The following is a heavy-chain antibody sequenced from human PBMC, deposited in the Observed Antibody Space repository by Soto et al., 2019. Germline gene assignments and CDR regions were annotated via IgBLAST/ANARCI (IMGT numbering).Heavy chain of an antibody. V-gene: IGHV3-74*02. CDR3: ARGDCVGGSCYSLAGSFYYYMDA. J-gene: IGHJ6*03. Sequence: EVQLVESGGGLVQPGGSLRLSCAASGFTFRNYWMYWVRQAPGQGLSCVSRINSDGSVSSYADFVKGRLTISRDNVKNTLYLLTDSLRAEDTAVYYCARGDCVGGSCYSLAGSFYYYMDAWGKGTTVTVFS. D-gene: IGHD2-15*01. CDR1: GFTFRNYW. CDR2: INSDGSVS.